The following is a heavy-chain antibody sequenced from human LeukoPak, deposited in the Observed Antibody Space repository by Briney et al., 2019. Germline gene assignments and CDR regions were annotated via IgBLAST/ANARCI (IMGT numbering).Heavy chain of an antibody. CDR1: GYTFTGYY. V-gene: IGHV1-2*02. CDR3: ARGVNWLNYYGMDV. J-gene: IGHJ6*02. CDR2: INPNSGGT. D-gene: IGHD1-20*01. Sequence: ASVKVSCKTSGYTFTGYYMHWVRQAPGQGLEWMGWINPNSGGTIFAQKFQGRVTMTRDTSISTAHMEVSRLRSDDTAVYYCARGVNWLNYYGMDVWGQGTTVTVSS.